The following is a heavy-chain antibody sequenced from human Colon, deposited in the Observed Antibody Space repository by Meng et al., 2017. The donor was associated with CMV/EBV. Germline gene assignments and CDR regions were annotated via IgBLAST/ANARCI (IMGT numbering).Heavy chain of an antibody. V-gene: IGHV1-2*02. CDR1: GYTFTGYY. CDR3: ARGVVGGYNFGYPVAYYYDY. J-gene: IGHJ4*02. Sequence: QWRLLQSGAEVKQPGASVKVSCKASGYTFTGYYIHWVRQAPGQGLEWIGWINPKSVDTKYAQKFQGRVIMTRDTSIDTAYMELSSLRSDDTAVYYCARGVVGGYNFGYPVAYYYDYWGQGTLVTVSS. D-gene: IGHD5-18*01. CDR2: INPKSVDT.